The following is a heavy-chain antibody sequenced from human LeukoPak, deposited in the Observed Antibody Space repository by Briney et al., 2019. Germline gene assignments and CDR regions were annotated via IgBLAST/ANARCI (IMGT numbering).Heavy chain of an antibody. D-gene: IGHD2/OR15-2a*01. V-gene: IGHV3-21*04. J-gene: IGHJ4*02. CDR3: AKDLIFSGGNVDLDY. CDR1: GFTFNTYN. Sequence: GGSLRLSCVASGFTFNTYNMNWVRQAPGKGLEWISSITSSSSYMYYADSVKGRFTISRDNSKNTLYLQMNSLRAEDTAVYYCAKDLIFSGGNVDLDYWGQGTLVTVSS. CDR2: ITSSSSYM.